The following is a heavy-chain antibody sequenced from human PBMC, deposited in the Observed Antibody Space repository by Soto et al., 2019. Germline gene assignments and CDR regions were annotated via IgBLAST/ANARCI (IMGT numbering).Heavy chain of an antibody. CDR2: ISSSSSYI. Sequence: EVQLVESGGGLVKPGGSLRLSCAASGFTFSSYSMNWVRQAPGKGLEWVSSISSSSSYIYYADSVKGRFTISRDNAKSALYLQMNSLRAEDTAVYYCASPSYDYVWGSYRYISIPDYWGQGTLVTVSS. V-gene: IGHV3-21*01. D-gene: IGHD3-16*02. CDR3: ASPSYDYVWGSYRYISIPDY. CDR1: GFTFSSYS. J-gene: IGHJ4*02.